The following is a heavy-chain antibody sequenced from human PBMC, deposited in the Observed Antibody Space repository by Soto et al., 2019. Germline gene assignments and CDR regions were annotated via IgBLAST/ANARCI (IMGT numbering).Heavy chain of an antibody. D-gene: IGHD6-13*01. J-gene: IGHJ4*02. CDR2: ISWNSGSI. Sequence: PGGSLRLSCAASGFTFDDYAMHWVRQAPGKGLEWVSGISWNSGSIGYADSVKGRFTISRDNAKNSLYLQMNSLRAEDTALYYCAKSGGRIAADDLYYFDYWGQGTLVTVSS. CDR1: GFTFDDYA. V-gene: IGHV3-9*01. CDR3: AKSGGRIAADDLYYFDY.